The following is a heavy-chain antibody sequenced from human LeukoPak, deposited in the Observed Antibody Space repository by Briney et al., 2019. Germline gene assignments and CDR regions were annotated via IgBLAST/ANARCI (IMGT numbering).Heavy chain of an antibody. CDR3: ARGGMGRASGSYYQP. Sequence: ASVKVSXKASGYTFTGYYMHWMRQAPGQGLEWMGRINPNSGDTDYAQKFQGRVTMTRDTSISTAYMELSRLRSDDTAVYYCARGGMGRASGSYYQPWGQGTLVTVSS. CDR2: INPNSGDT. CDR1: GYTFTGYY. V-gene: IGHV1-2*06. D-gene: IGHD3-10*01. J-gene: IGHJ5*02.